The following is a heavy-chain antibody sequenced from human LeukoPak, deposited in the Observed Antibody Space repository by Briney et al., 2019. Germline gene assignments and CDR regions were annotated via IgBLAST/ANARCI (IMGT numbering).Heavy chain of an antibody. D-gene: IGHD3-10*01. J-gene: IGHJ6*02. CDR3: AKEGISGSADYYYYGMDV. Sequence: GASLRLSCAASGFTFSSYAMSWVRQAPGKGLEWVSAISGSGGSTYYADSVKGRFTISRDNSKNTLYLQMNSLRAEDTAVYYCAKEGISGSADYYYYGMDVWGQGTTVTVSS. V-gene: IGHV3-23*01. CDR1: GFTFSSYA. CDR2: ISGSGGST.